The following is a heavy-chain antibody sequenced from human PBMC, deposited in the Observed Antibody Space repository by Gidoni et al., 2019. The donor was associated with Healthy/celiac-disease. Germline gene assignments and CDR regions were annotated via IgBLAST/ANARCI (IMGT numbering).Heavy chain of an antibody. CDR1: GFTFSSYS. Sequence: EVQLVESGGGLVKPGGSLRLSCAASGFTFSSYSMNWVRQAPGKGLEWVSSISSSSSYIYYADSVKGRFTISRDNAKNSLYLQMNSLRAEDTAVYYCARAGSNSDAFDIWGQGTMVTVSS. V-gene: IGHV3-21*01. CDR3: ARAGSNSDAFDI. J-gene: IGHJ3*02. D-gene: IGHD4-4*01. CDR2: ISSSSSYI.